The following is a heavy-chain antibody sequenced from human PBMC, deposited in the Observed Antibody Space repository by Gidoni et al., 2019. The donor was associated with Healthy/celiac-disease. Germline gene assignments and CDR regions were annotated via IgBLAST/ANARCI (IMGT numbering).Heavy chain of an antibody. J-gene: IGHJ6*02. Sequence: EVQLVESGGGLVKPGGSLRLSCAASGFTFSSYSMNWVRTAPGKGLEWVSSISSSSSYIDYADSVKGRFTISRDNAKNSLYLQMNSLRAEDTAVYYCARDVPLEGTGTSGRGEKNYYYYGMDVWGQGTTVTVSS. D-gene: IGHD1-1*01. CDR3: ARDVPLEGTGTSGRGEKNYYYYGMDV. CDR2: ISSSSSYI. CDR1: GFTFSSYS. V-gene: IGHV3-21*01.